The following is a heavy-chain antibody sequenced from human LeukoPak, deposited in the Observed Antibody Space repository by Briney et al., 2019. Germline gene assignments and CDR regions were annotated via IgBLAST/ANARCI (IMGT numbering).Heavy chain of an antibody. J-gene: IGHJ5*02. V-gene: IGHV3-23*01. D-gene: IGHD2-15*01. CDR3: AKDPGYCSGGSCYWFDP. CDR2: ISGSGGST. Sequence: ETLSLTCAVYGGSFSGYYWSWIRQAPGKGLEWVSAISGSGGSTYYADSVKGRFTISRDNSKNTLYLQMNSLRAEDTAVYYCAKDPGYCSGGSCYWFDPWGQGTLVTVSS. CDR1: GGSFSGYY.